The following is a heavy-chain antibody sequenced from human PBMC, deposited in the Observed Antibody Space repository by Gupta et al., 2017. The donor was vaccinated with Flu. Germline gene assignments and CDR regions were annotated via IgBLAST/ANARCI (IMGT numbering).Heavy chain of an antibody. J-gene: IGHJ4*02. CDR2: ICYDGSNK. D-gene: IGHD2-15*01. V-gene: IGHV3-33*01. CDR3: ARGRERRISDS. Sequence: QVQLVEAGGGVVQPGRSLRLSCAASGFTFRDYGVHWVRQAPGKGLEWVADICYDGSNKYYADSVKGRFTISRDNSKNTLYLDMNSLRAEDTAVYFCARGRERRISDSWGLGTLVTVSS. CDR1: GFTFRDYG.